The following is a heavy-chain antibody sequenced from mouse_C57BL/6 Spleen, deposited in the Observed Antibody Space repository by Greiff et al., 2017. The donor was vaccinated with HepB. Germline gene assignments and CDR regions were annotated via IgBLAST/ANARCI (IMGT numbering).Heavy chain of an antibody. CDR2: IDPSDSYT. V-gene: IGHV1-50*01. Sequence: VKLQQPGAELVKPGASVKLSCKASGYTFTSYWMQWVKQRPGQGLEWIGEIDPSDSYTNYNQKFKGKATLTVDTSSSTAYMQLSSLTSEDSAVYYCARRDYYGTYYFDYWGQGTTLTVSS. J-gene: IGHJ2*01. CDR3: ARRDYYGTYYFDY. CDR1: GYTFTSYW. D-gene: IGHD1-2*01.